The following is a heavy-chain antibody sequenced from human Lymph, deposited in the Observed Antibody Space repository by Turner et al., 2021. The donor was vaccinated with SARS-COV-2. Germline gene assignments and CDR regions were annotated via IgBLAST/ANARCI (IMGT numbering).Heavy chain of an antibody. V-gene: IGHV3-21*01. CDR2: ISSSSSYI. Sequence: EVQLVESGGGLVKPGGSLRLSCAASGFTFSTYSMNGVRQAPGKGLEWISSISSSSSYIYYADSVKGRFTISRGDAKNSLYLQMNSLRAEDTAVYYCARDIPTTADYFDYWGQGTLVTVSS. D-gene: IGHD4-17*01. CDR3: ARDIPTTADYFDY. CDR1: GFTFSTYS. J-gene: IGHJ4*02.